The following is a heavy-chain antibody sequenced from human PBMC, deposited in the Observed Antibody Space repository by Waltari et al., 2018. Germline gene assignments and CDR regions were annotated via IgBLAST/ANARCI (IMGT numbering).Heavy chain of an antibody. Sequence: QLQLQESGPALVWPSETLSLSCTVSGGSVSSPAYYWSWVRQSPGKGLEWIETIYYSGSTSYNPSLKSRVTISIDTSKNQLSLELTSVTAADTAIYYCASHLWYRDLSRVAFDFWGQGTLVAVSS. V-gene: IGHV4-39*07. J-gene: IGHJ4*02. D-gene: IGHD3-10*01. CDR2: IYYSGST. CDR3: ASHLWYRDLSRVAFDF. CDR1: GGSVSSPAYY.